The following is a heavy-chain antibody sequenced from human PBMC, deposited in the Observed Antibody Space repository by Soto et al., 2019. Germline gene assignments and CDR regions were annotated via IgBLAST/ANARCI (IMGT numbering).Heavy chain of an antibody. V-gene: IGHV3-48*02. CDR1: GFTFSTYS. Sequence: PVGSLRLSCAASGFTFSTYSMNWVRQAPGKGLEWVSYISSSSSSIYYADSVRGRFTISRDNAKNSLYLQMNSLRDEDTAVYYCASGGRNYYYYGMDVWGQGTTVTVSS. CDR2: ISSSSSSI. J-gene: IGHJ6*02. CDR3: ASGGRNYYYYGMDV.